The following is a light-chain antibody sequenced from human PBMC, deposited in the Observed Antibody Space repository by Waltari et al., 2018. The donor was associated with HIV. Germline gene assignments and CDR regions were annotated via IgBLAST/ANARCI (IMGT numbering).Light chain of an antibody. CDR3: SSYTGLSTVV. J-gene: IGLJ2*01. CDR2: GVS. CDR1: SGDIGGYNF. V-gene: IGLV2-14*01. Sequence: QSDLTQPASVSGSPGQTVTISCTGTSGDIGGYNFVSWYQQRTGNAPRPMIYGVSHQPSGVSNRFSGSKSGNTASLTISGLRTDDEADYYCSSYTGLSTVVFGGGTQLTVL.